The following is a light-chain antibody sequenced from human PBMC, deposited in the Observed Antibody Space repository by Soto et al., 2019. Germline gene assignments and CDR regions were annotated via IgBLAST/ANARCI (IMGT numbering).Light chain of an antibody. CDR2: GAS. CDR1: QSVSSSY. J-gene: IGKJ5*01. Sequence: EIVLTQSPGTLSLSPGERATLSCRASQSVSSSYLAWYQQKPGQAPRLLIYGASSRATGIPDRFSGSGSGTDFTLTISSLEPGDFATYYCLQDYNYPITFGQGTRLGIK. V-gene: IGKV3-20*01. CDR3: LQDYNYPIT.